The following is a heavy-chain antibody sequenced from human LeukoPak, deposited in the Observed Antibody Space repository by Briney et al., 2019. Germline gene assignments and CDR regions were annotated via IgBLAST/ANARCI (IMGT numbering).Heavy chain of an antibody. Sequence: SLXXSCAASXXTXXSXXMHWXRXAXGKGLXXVXXXXYDGSNKYYADSVKGRFTISRDNSKNTLYLQMNSLRAEDTAVYYCAKDPNLIWFGELYPNWFDPWGQGTLVTVSS. CDR2: XXYDGSNK. CDR3: AKDPNLIWFGELYPNWFDP. D-gene: IGHD3-10*01. V-gene: IGHV3-30*18. CDR1: XXTXXSXX. J-gene: IGHJ5*02.